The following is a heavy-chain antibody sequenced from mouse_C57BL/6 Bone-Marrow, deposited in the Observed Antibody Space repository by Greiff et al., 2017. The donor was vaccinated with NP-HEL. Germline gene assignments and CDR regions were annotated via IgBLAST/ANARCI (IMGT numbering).Heavy chain of an antibody. V-gene: IGHV1-5*01. Sequence: EVQLQQSGTVLARPGASVKMSCKTSGYTFTSYWMHWVKQRPGQGLEWIGAIYPGNSDTSYNQKFKGKAKLTAVTSASTAYMELSSLTNEDSAVYYCTREGNITTVVAHYYAMDYWGQGTSVTVSS. J-gene: IGHJ4*01. D-gene: IGHD1-1*01. CDR1: GYTFTSYW. CDR2: IYPGNSDT. CDR3: TREGNITTVVAHYYAMDY.